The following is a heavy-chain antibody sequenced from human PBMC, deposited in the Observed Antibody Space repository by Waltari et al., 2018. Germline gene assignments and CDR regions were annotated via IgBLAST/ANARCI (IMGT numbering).Heavy chain of an antibody. Sequence: QLHLQVAGPGLVKPSETLSLPCSVSGGSIISNRHYWAWIRQPPGKGLEWTATISYTGTTYYNPSLKSRVTISVDTSKNQFSLKLTSVTAADTAVYYCATYVGASIGTAAFDVWGQGTMVTVSS. CDR2: ISYTGTT. CDR1: GGSIISNRHY. J-gene: IGHJ3*01. D-gene: IGHD3-16*01. V-gene: IGHV4-39*01. CDR3: ATYVGASIGTAAFDV.